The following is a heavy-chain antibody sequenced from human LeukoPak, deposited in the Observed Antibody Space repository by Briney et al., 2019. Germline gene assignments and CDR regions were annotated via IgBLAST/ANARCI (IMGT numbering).Heavy chain of an antibody. CDR1: GFTFSNYA. V-gene: IGHV3-23*01. D-gene: IGHD6-13*01. CDR2: ITSSGGST. CDR3: AKDGSSSLYYFDY. J-gene: IGHJ4*02. Sequence: PGESLRLSCAASGFTFSNYAMTWVRQAPGKGLERVSGITSSGGSTYYADSVKGRFAISRDNSKNTLYLQMSSLRAEDTAVYYCAKDGSSSLYYFDYWGQGTLVTVSS.